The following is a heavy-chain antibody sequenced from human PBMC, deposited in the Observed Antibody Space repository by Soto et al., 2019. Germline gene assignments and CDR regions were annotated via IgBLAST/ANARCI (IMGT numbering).Heavy chain of an antibody. J-gene: IGHJ3*02. CDR3: TTGNYYGSGSYAFDI. CDR1: GFTFSNAW. CDR2: IKSKTDGGTT. D-gene: IGHD3-10*01. V-gene: IGHV3-15*01. Sequence: LSLTCAASGFTFSNAWMSWVRQAPGKGLEWVGRIKSKTDGGTTDYAAPVKGRFTISRDDSKNTLYLQMNSLKTEDTAMYYCTTGNYYGSGSYAFDIWGQGTMVTVSS.